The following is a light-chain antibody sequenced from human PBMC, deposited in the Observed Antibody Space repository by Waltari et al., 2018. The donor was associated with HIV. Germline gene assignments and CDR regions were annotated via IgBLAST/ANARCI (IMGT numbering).Light chain of an antibody. Sequence: QSALTQPASVSGSPGQSITISCTGTSSAVGGYNYVSWYQQHPGKAPKLMISEVSNRPSGVTNLFSGSKSGNTASLTISGLQVEDEADYYCSSYTSSSTLYVFGTGTKVTVL. CDR3: SSYTSSSTLYV. CDR2: EVS. J-gene: IGLJ1*01. V-gene: IGLV2-14*01. CDR1: SSAVGGYNY.